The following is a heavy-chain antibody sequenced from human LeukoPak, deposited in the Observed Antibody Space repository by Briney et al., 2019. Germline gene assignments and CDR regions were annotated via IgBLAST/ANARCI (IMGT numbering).Heavy chain of an antibody. Sequence: GASVKVSCKASGYTFANYGLSWVRQAPGQGLEWMGWISAYNGNTDYAQKFQGRVTMTTDTSTSTAYMELRTLRSDDTAVYYCARGQVEMATITLFDYWGQGTLVTVSS. J-gene: IGHJ4*02. V-gene: IGHV1-18*01. CDR3: ARGQVEMATITLFDY. D-gene: IGHD5-24*01. CDR2: ISAYNGNT. CDR1: GYTFANYG.